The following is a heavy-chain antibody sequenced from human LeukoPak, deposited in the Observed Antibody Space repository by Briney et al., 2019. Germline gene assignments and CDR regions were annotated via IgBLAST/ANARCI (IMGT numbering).Heavy chain of an antibody. CDR2: IIPIFGTA. J-gene: IGHJ6*03. Sequence: ASVKVSCYASGGSFSSYAISWVRQAPGQGLEWMGGIIPIFGTANYAQKFQGRVTITADESTSTAYMELSSLRSEDTAVYYCASRSYEPHYYYYMDVWGKGTTVTISS. D-gene: IGHD3-10*01. CDR1: GGSFSSYA. CDR3: ASRSYEPHYYYYMDV. V-gene: IGHV1-69*13.